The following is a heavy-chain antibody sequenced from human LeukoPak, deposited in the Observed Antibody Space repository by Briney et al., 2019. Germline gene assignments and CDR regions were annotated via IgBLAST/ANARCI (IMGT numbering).Heavy chain of an antibody. D-gene: IGHD1-7*01. J-gene: IGHJ5*02. CDR1: GYSFTSYW. CDR3: ARLRMYNWNYDRSGWFDP. V-gene: IGHV5-51*01. CDR2: IYPGDSDT. Sequence: GESLKISCKGSGYSFTSYWIGWVRQMPGKGLEWMGIIYPGDSDTRYSPSFQGQVTISADKSISTAYLQWSSLKASDTAMYYCARLRMYNWNYDRSGWFDPWGQGTLVTVSS.